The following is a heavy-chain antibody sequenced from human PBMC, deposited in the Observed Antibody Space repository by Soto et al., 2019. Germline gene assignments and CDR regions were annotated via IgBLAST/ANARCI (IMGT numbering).Heavy chain of an antibody. V-gene: IGHV4-59*01. Sequence: QVQLQESGPGLVKPSETLSLTCTVSGGSISSYYWSWIRQPPGKGLEWIGYIYYSGSTNYNPSLKSRVTISVDTSKNQFSLKLSSVTAADTAVYYCARDIIAYKPGDYYYYYGMDVWGQGTTVTVS. CDR1: GGSISSYY. CDR2: IYYSGST. CDR3: ARDIIAYKPGDYYYYYGMDV. J-gene: IGHJ6*02. D-gene: IGHD1-1*01.